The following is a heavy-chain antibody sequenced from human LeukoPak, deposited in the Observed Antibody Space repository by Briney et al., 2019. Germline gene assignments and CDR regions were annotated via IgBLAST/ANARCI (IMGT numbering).Heavy chain of an antibody. CDR3: ARDGLTGDMITFGGVIAAVNWFDP. CDR2: IYHSGST. CDR1: GYSISSGYY. V-gene: IGHV4-38-2*02. D-gene: IGHD3-16*02. J-gene: IGHJ5*02. Sequence: PSETLSLTCTVSGYSISSGYYWGWIRQPPGQGLEWIGSIYHSGSTYYNPSLKSRVTISVDTSKNQFSLKLSSVTAADTAVYYCARDGLTGDMITFGGVIAAVNWFDPWGQGTLVTVSS.